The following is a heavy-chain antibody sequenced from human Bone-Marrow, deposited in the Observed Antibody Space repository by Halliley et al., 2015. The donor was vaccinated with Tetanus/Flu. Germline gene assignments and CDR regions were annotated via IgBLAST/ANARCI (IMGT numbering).Heavy chain of an antibody. Sequence: TLSLTCAVSGGSITSSNWWNWVRQPPGKGLEWIGQVYHSGSTSYNPSLKSRVTISVDKSKNQFSLNLASVTAADTAVYYCARDMISYGTYEKVSWYVDLWGRGTLVTVSS. J-gene: IGHJ2*01. D-gene: IGHD3-16*01. CDR1: GGSITSSNW. CDR3: ARDMISYGTYEKVSWYVDL. V-gene: IGHV4-4*02. CDR2: VYHSGST.